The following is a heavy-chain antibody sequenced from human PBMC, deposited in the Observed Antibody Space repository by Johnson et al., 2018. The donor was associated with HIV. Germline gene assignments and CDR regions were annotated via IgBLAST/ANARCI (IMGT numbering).Heavy chain of an antibody. J-gene: IGHJ3*02. CDR2: IFSGGTT. Sequence: EVQLVESGGGLVKPGGSLRLSCAASGFTVSSNYMSWVRQAPGKGLEWVSVIFSGGTTYYADSVKGRFTISRDNSKNTLYLQMNSLGAADTAVYYCARNYYDSSDAFDIWGQGTMVTVSS. CDR3: ARNYYDSSDAFDI. V-gene: IGHV3-66*02. D-gene: IGHD3-22*01. CDR1: GFTVSSNY.